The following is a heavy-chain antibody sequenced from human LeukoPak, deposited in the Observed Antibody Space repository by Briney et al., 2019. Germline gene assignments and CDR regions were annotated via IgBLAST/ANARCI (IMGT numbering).Heavy chain of an antibody. CDR3: ARVDVAGAYYYYYMDV. D-gene: IGHD6-19*01. CDR2: IYYSGST. CDR1: GGSISSSSYY. Sequence: SETLSLTCTVSGGSISSSSYYWSWIRQPPGKGLEWIGYIYYSGSTNYNPSLKSRVTISVDTSKNQFSLKLSSVTAADTAVYYCARVDVAGAYYYYYMDVWGKGTTVTVSS. J-gene: IGHJ6*03. V-gene: IGHV4-61*01.